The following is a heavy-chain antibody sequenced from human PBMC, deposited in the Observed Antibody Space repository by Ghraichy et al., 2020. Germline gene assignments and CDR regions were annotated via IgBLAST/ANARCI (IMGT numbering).Heavy chain of an antibody. CDR2: ITSSSSSI. Sequence: GGSLRLSCAASGFTFSSYSMNWVRQAPVKGLEWVSSITSSSSSIYYADSVKGRFTISRDNAKSSLYLQMNSLRAEDTAVSYCATYYDTWTGSYSDYWGQGILVTFSS. V-gene: IGHV3-21*06. CDR3: ATYYDTWTGSYSDY. J-gene: IGHJ4*02. CDR1: GFTFSSYS. D-gene: IGHD3-9*01.